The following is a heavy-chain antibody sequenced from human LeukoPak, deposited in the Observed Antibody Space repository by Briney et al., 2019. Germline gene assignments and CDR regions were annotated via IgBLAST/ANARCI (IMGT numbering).Heavy chain of an antibody. D-gene: IGHD3-10*01. Sequence: SETLSLTCTVSGGSISSYYWSWIRQPPGKGLEWIGYIYYSGSTNYNPSLKSRVTISVDTSKNQFSLKLSSVTAADTAVYYCARHGGYYGSGSRTRWFDPWGQGTLVTVSS. CDR2: IYYSGST. J-gene: IGHJ5*02. V-gene: IGHV4-59*08. CDR1: GGSISSYY. CDR3: ARHGGYYGSGSRTRWFDP.